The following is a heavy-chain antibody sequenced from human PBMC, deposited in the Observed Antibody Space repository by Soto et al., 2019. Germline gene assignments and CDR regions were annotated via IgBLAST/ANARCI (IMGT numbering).Heavy chain of an antibody. CDR1: GYTFSSYG. V-gene: IGHV1-18*01. J-gene: IGHJ4*02. CDR3: ARLEHNFGPHDY. D-gene: IGHD1-1*01. Sequence: QVPLAQSGAEVKKPGASVTVSRKASGYTFSSYGISWVRQAPGQGLEWVGWISVHNGYTKYATELQGRVTMTTDTSTSTAYMELRSLRSDDSAVYYCARLEHNFGPHDYWGQGTLVTVTS. CDR2: ISVHNGYT.